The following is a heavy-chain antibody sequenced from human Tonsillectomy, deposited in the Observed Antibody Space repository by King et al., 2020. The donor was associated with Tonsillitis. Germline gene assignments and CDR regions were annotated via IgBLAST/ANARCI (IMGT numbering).Heavy chain of an antibody. D-gene: IGHD3-22*01. V-gene: IGHV3-21*01. J-gene: IGHJ3*01. CDR3: AKDKGAGHYDTSRGAFDL. CDR2: LSRSSRYI. CDR1: GFTFRRYD. Sequence: VQLVESGGGLVKPGGSLRLSCATSGFTFRRYDINWVRPAPGKGLEWVSSLSRSSRYIYYANSLKGRFTISRENAKNSLYLQMSSLRVEDTAVYYCAKDKGAGHYDTSRGAFDLWGQGTMVTVSS.